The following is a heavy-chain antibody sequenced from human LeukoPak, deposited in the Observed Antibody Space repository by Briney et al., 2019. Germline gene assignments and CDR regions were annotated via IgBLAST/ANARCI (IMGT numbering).Heavy chain of an antibody. CDR1: GFTFSSYG. Sequence: PGGSLRLSCAASGFTFSSYGMSWVRQAPGSWVRQAPGKGLEWVANIKEDGSEKHYVDSVKGRFTISRDNAKNSLYLQMNSLRAEDTAVYYCAGGGGYDYRYFFYYMDVWGKGTTVTVSS. CDR2: IKEDGSEK. V-gene: IGHV3-7*04. J-gene: IGHJ6*03. CDR3: AGGGGYDYRYFFYYMDV. D-gene: IGHD5-12*01.